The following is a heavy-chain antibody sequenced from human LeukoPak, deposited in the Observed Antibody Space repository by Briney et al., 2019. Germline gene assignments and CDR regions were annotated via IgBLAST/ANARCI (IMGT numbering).Heavy chain of an antibody. Sequence: GGSLRLSCAASGFTFSSYAMHWVRQAPGKGLEWVAVISYDGSNKYYADSVKGRFTISRDNSKNTLYLQMNSLRAEDTAVYYCAKVYGSGSSDFDYWGQGTLVTVSS. D-gene: IGHD3-10*01. J-gene: IGHJ4*02. CDR3: AKVYGSGSSDFDY. V-gene: IGHV3-30-3*01. CDR1: GFTFSSYA. CDR2: ISYDGSNK.